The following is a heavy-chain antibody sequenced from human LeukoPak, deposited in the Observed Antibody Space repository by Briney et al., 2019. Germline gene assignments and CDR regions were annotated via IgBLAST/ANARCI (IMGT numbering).Heavy chain of an antibody. CDR1: GFTFSSYA. J-gene: IGHJ4*02. CDR2: ISGSGGST. Sequence: GGSLRLSCAASGFTFSSYAMSWVRQAPEKGLEWVSAISGSGGSTYYADSVKGRFTISRDNSKNTLYLQMNSLRAEDTAVYYCAKDPGYYYDSSGYFDYWGQGTLVTVSS. D-gene: IGHD3-22*01. V-gene: IGHV3-23*01. CDR3: AKDPGYYYDSSGYFDY.